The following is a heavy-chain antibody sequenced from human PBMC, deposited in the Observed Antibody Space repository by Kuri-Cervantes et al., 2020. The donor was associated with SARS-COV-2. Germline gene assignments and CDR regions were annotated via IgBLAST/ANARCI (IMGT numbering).Heavy chain of an antibody. V-gene: IGHV1-69*10. CDR1: GGTFSSYA. Sequence: SVTVSCQASGGTFSSYAISWVRQAPGQGLEWMGGIIPIFGIANYAQKFQGRVTLTADKSTSTAYMELSSLRSEDTAVYYCARGRGRAAAAATVYFQHWGQGTLVTVSS. CDR3: ARGRGRAAAAATVYFQH. D-gene: IGHD6-13*01. CDR2: IIPIFGIA. J-gene: IGHJ1*01.